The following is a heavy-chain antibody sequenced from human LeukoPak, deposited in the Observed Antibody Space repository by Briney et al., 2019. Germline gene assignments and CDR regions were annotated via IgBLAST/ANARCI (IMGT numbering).Heavy chain of an antibody. D-gene: IGHD6-13*01. V-gene: IGHV4-39*07. CDR3: ARDLMYSSTWETFN. CDR1: GDSISSTRYY. Sequence: PSETLSLTCTVSGDSISSTRYYWGWIRLPPGKGLEWIGSISYSGNSYYNPSLKSRVTISVDTSKNQFSLKLSSVTAADTAVYYCARDLMYSSTWETFNWGQGTLVTVSS. J-gene: IGHJ4*02. CDR2: ISYSGNS.